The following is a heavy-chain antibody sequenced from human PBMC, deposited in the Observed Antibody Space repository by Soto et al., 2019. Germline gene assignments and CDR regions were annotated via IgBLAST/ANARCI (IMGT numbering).Heavy chain of an antibody. D-gene: IGHD4-4*01. CDR3: LDGNYS. V-gene: IGHV3-48*01. J-gene: IGHJ4*02. Sequence: EVQLVESGGALVQPGGSLRLSCAVAGITLSDHHMNWVRQGPGEGLEWVTTLTRGSLMYYADSVKGRFTSCRDNAKNSLYVQMSRLRGEDTAMYYCLDGNYSWGQGTLVIVSS. CDR1: GITLSDHH. CDR2: LTRGSLM.